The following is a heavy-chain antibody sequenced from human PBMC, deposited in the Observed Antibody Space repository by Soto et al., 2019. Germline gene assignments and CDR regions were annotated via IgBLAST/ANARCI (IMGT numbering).Heavy chain of an antibody. CDR2: ISGSGIST. CDR3: AKAPVAPDWSLDF. Sequence: GGSLRLSCAASGFTFRSYAMSWVRQAPGKGLEWVSGISGSGISTHYADSVKGRLTVSRDNSKNTLYLQMNSLRAEDTAVDNRAKAPVAPDWSLDFWGRGTRVTVPQ. V-gene: IGHV3-23*01. CDR1: GFTFRSYA. J-gene: IGHJ2*01.